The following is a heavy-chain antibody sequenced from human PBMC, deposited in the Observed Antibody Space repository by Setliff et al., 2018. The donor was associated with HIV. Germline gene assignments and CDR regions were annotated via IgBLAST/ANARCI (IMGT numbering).Heavy chain of an antibody. CDR3: ARGPRDYDSSGYTS. Sequence: GGSLRLSCAASGFAFTTNAMGWVRQAPGKGREWLSAISGSGHSTYYADFVRGRFIISRDNSENTLYLQMNSLRADDTALYYCARGPRDYDSSGYTSWGQGTLVTVSS. V-gene: IGHV3-23*01. CDR2: ISGSGHST. D-gene: IGHD3-22*01. J-gene: IGHJ4*02. CDR1: GFAFTTNA.